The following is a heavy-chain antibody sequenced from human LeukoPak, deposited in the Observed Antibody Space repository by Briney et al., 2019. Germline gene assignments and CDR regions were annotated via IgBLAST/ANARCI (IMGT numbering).Heavy chain of an antibody. J-gene: IGHJ4*02. CDR1: GFTFGNYA. CDR2: ISGDVGWT. V-gene: IGHV3-43*02. D-gene: IGHD3-22*01. CDR3: AKDGGGGYSSTYFFDN. Sequence: GGSLRLSCAASGFTFGNYAMHWVRQAPGQGLLWISLISGDVGWTYYADSLKGRFTISRDNSKNSLYLQMNSLTTEDTALYYCAKDGGGGYSSTYFFDNWGQGTLVTVSS.